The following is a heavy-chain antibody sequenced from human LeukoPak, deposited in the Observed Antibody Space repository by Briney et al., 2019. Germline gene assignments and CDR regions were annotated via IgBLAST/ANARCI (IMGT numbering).Heavy chain of an antibody. CDR3: ARGPGGYSYGYYFDY. D-gene: IGHD5-18*01. Sequence: KPSETLSLTCAVSGGSISSYYWSWIRQPPGKGLEWIGFFYYSGSTNYNPSLKSRVTISVDTSKNHFSLKLSSVTAADTAAYYCARGPGGYSYGYYFDYWGQGTLVTVSS. J-gene: IGHJ4*02. CDR1: GGSISSYY. V-gene: IGHV4-59*01. CDR2: FYYSGST.